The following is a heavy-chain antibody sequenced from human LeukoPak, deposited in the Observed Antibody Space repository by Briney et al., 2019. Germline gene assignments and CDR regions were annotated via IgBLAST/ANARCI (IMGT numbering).Heavy chain of an antibody. CDR3: AKRDGYNSNPLKD. V-gene: IGHV3-23*01. D-gene: IGHD5-24*01. CDR1: GFTFSSYA. Sequence: GGSLRLSCAASGFTFSSYAMSWVRQAPGKGLEWVSAISGSGSSTYYADSVKGRFTISRDNSKNTLYLQMTSLRAEDTALYYCAKRDGYNSNPLKDWGQGTLVTVSS. CDR2: ISGSGSST. J-gene: IGHJ4*02.